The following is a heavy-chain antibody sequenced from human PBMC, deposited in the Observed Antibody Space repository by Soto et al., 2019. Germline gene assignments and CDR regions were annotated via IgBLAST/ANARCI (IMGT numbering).Heavy chain of an antibody. Sequence: PSETLSLTCTVSGGSVSSGSYYWSWIRQPPGKGLEWIGYIYYSGSTNYNPALKSRVTISVDTSKNQFSLKLSSVTAADTAVYYCARDSRQLVPYYYCGMDVWGQGTTVTVSS. V-gene: IGHV4-61*01. CDR3: ARDSRQLVPYYYCGMDV. D-gene: IGHD6-13*01. CDR1: GGSVSSGSYY. CDR2: IYYSGST. J-gene: IGHJ6*02.